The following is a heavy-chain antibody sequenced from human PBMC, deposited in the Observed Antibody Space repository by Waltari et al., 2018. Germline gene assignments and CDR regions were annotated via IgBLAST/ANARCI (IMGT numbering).Heavy chain of an antibody. Sequence: EAQQVESGGDLVQPGGSLRLSCVVSGFTLSNYWMSWVRQAPGNGVEWVANIKKEGTGTYYVDSVRGRFTISKDDAKNSVYLQMNSLKVEDTAVYYCIRDYGSPYWGQGTLVTVSS. V-gene: IGHV3-7*03. J-gene: IGHJ4*02. D-gene: IGHD6-19*01. CDR1: GFTLSNYW. CDR3: IRDYGSPY. CDR2: IKKEGTGT.